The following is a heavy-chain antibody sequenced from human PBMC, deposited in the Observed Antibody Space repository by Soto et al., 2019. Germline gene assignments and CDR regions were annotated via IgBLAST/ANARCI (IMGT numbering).Heavy chain of an antibody. CDR3: AHSPNYYQYDWFDP. D-gene: IGHD3-16*01. V-gene: IGHV2-5*02. CDR2: IYWDDDK. Sequence: QITLKESGPTLVKPTQTLTLTCTFSGFSLTTRGVGVGWIRQPPGKALECLALIYWDDDKRYSPSLQSRLSITKETSKNQVVLTMTNVDPVDTATYYCAHSPNYYQYDWFDPWGQGTLVSVSS. J-gene: IGHJ5*02. CDR1: GFSLTTRGVG.